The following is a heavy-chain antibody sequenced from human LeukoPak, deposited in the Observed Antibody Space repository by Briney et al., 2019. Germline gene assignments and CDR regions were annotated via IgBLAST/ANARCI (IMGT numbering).Heavy chain of an antibody. CDR1: GFTFSSYT. CDR3: ARDTYDILTGYYKWAFDI. CDR2: ISSSSSYI. D-gene: IGHD3-9*01. V-gene: IGHV3-21*06. J-gene: IGHJ3*02. Sequence: MTEGSLRLSCAASGFTFSSYTMNWVRQAPGKGLEWVSSISSSSSYIYYADSVKGRFTISRDNAKNSLYLQMNSLRAEDTAVYYCARDTYDILTGYYKWAFDIWGQGTMVTVSS.